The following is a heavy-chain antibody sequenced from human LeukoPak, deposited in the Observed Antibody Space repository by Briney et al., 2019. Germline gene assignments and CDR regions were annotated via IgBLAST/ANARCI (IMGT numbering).Heavy chain of an antibody. CDR3: ARDHRYCSSTSCLENWFDP. J-gene: IGHJ5*02. D-gene: IGHD2-2*01. CDR2: IYYSGST. Sequence: PSETLSLTCTVSGGSISSGGYYWSWIRQHPGKGLEWIGYIYYSGSTYYNPSLKSRVTISVDTSKNQFSLKLSSVTAADTAVYYCARDHRYCSSTSCLENWFDPWGQGTLVTVSS. CDR1: GGSISSGGYY. V-gene: IGHV4-31*03.